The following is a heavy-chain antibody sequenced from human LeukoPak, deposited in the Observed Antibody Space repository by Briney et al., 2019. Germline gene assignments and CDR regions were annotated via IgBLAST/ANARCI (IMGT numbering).Heavy chain of an antibody. D-gene: IGHD3-16*01. CDR3: AAGDTFDI. Sequence: GGSLRLSCVGSRFSLSTYWMSWVRQAPGKGLEWVANIKQDGDVKQYVDSVKGRFTISRDNAKNSVYVQMNDLTVEDTAVYYCAAGDTFDIWGQGTLATVSS. CDR1: RFSLSTYW. CDR2: IKQDGDVK. J-gene: IGHJ3*02. V-gene: IGHV3-7*01.